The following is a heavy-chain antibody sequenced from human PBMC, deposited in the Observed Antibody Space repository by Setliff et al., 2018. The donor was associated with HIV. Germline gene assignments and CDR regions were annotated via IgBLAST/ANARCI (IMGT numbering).Heavy chain of an antibody. D-gene: IGHD2-15*01. CDR1: GGPISSHY. Sequence: PSETLSLTCTVSGGPISSHYWGWTRQPPGKGLEWVSYISSSSDTIYYADSVKGRFTISRDNAENSLYLQMNSLRAEDTAVYYCARGVVIAAHNWFDPWGQGTQVTVSS. CDR2: ISSSSDTI. CDR3: ARGVVIAAHNWFDP. J-gene: IGHJ5*02. V-gene: IGHV3-48*01.